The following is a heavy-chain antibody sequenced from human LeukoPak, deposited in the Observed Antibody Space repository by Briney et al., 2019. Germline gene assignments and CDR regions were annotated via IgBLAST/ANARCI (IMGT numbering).Heavy chain of an antibody. CDR3: LRDRGYSTYDC. D-gene: IGHD6-13*01. V-gene: IGHV3-7*01. CDR1: SFTFSNYW. CDR2: IKHDGSEK. J-gene: IGHJ4*02. Sequence: GRSLRLSCPASSFTFSNYWMNSVRQARGEGLEWVASIKHDGSEKYYVDSVKGRFTISRDNAKNSLYLQMNTLRAEDTAVYYCLRDRGYSTYDCGGQGTLVTVSS.